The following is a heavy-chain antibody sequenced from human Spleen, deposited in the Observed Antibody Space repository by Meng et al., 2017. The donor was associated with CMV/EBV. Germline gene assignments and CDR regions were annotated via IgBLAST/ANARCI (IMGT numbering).Heavy chain of an antibody. Sequence: GSLRLSCTMSGDSISSYFCSWIRQPPGKGLEWIGYINHSGRTFYNPSLKSRVTISIDTSKNQFSLKLTSVTAADTAVYYCARERGGNSGTDAFDIWGQGTMVTVSS. CDR2: INHSGRT. D-gene: IGHD4-23*01. CDR1: GDSISSYF. CDR3: ARERGGNSGTDAFDI. J-gene: IGHJ3*02. V-gene: IGHV4-59*01.